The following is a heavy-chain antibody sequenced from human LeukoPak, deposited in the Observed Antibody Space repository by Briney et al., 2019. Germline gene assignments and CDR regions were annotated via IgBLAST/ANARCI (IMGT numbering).Heavy chain of an antibody. CDR2: INSDGSST. CDR1: GFTFSSYW. V-gene: IGHV3-74*01. D-gene: IGHD3-16*01. J-gene: IGHJ5*02. CDR3: ARDRLGYYDYVWGRYNWFDP. Sequence: PGGSLRLSCAASGFTFSSYWMHWVRQAPGKGLVWVSRINSDGSSTSYADSVKGRFTISRDNAKNSLYLQMNSLRAEDTAVYYCARDRLGYYDYVWGRYNWFDPWGQGTLVTVSS.